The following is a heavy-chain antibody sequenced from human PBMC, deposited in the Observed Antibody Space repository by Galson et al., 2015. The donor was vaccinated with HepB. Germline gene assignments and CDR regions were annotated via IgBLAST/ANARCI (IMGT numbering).Heavy chain of an antibody. CDR1: GFTFSSYA. Sequence: SLRLSCAASGFTFSSYAMSWVRQAPGKGLEWVSAISGSGGSTYYADSVKGRFTISRDNSKNTLYLQMNSLRAEDTAVYYCAKDHWYNWNYYGMDVWGQGTTVTVSS. J-gene: IGHJ6*02. V-gene: IGHV3-23*01. D-gene: IGHD1-20*01. CDR3: AKDHWYNWNYYGMDV. CDR2: ISGSGGST.